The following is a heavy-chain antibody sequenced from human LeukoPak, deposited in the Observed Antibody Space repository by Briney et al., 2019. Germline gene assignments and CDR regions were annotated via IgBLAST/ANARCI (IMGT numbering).Heavy chain of an antibody. CDR3: ARDYWVAAAGTTVWFDP. CDR1: GGSISSYY. D-gene: IGHD6-13*01. Sequence: SETLSLTCTVSGGSISSYYWSWIRQPPGKGLEWIGYIYYSGSTNYNPSLKSRVTISVDTSKNQFSLKLSSVAAADTDVYYCARDYWVAAAGTTVWFDPWGQGTLVTVSS. J-gene: IGHJ5*02. V-gene: IGHV4-59*01. CDR2: IYYSGST.